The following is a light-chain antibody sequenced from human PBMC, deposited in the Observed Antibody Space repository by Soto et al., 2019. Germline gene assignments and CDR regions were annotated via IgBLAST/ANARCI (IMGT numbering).Light chain of an antibody. CDR2: GAS. V-gene: IGKV3-20*01. CDR1: QSVSSSY. J-gene: IGKJ5*01. CDR3: QQYGSSLRT. Sequence: EIVMTQSPATLSVSPGERATLSCRASQSVSSSYLAWYQQKPGQAPRLLIYGASSRATGIPDRFSGSGSGTDFTLTISRLEPEDFAVYYCQQYGSSLRTFGQGTRLEIK.